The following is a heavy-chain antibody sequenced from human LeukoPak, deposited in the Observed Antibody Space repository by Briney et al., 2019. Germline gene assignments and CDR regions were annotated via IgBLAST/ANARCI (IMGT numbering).Heavy chain of an antibody. CDR2: ISSSSSYI. V-gene: IGHV3-21*01. Sequence: GGSLRLSCAASGFTFSSYSMNWVRQAPGKGLEWVSSISSSSSYIYYADSVKGRFTISRDNAKNSLYLQMNSLRAEDTAVYYCARVGEWELIGAFDIWGQGTMVTVSS. CDR3: ARVGEWELIGAFDI. D-gene: IGHD1-26*01. J-gene: IGHJ3*02. CDR1: GFTFSSYS.